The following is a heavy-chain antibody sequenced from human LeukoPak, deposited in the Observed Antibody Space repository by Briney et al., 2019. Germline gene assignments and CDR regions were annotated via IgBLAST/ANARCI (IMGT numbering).Heavy chain of an antibody. CDR2: ISSSSSYI. V-gene: IGHV3-21*01. CDR3: ARGGSSSSISNWFDP. D-gene: IGHD6-6*01. Sequence: GGSLRLSCAASGFTFSSYSMNWVRQAPGKGLEWVSSISSSSSYIYYADSVKGRFTISRDNAKNSLNLQMNSLRAEDTAVYYRARGGSSSSISNWFDPWGQGTLVTVSS. J-gene: IGHJ5*02. CDR1: GFTFSSYS.